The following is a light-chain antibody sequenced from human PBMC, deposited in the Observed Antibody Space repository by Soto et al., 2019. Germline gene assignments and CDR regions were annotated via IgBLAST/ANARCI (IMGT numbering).Light chain of an antibody. J-gene: IGKJ2*01. CDR2: DAS. CDR3: QQYSIFWNT. V-gene: IGKV1-5*01. CDR1: QSISTW. Sequence: DIQMTQSPSTLAASVGDGVTITCRASQSISTWLAWYQQIPGKAPKLLIYDASTLESGVPSRFSGSGSGTEFTLTISSLQPDDFATYYFQQYSIFWNTLGQGTQLEIK.